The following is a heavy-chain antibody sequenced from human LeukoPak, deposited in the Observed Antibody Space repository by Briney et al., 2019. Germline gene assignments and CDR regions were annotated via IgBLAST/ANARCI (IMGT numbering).Heavy chain of an antibody. CDR1: GYSISSGYY. V-gene: IGHV4-38-2*02. Sequence: NPSETLSLICTVSGYSISSGYYWGWIRQPPGKGLEWIGSIYHSGSTNYNPSLKSRVTISVDTSKNQFSLKLSSVTAADTAVYYCARIWESGTSSFDPWGQGTLVTVSS. CDR2: IYHSGST. D-gene: IGHD1-1*01. CDR3: ARIWESGTSSFDP. J-gene: IGHJ5*02.